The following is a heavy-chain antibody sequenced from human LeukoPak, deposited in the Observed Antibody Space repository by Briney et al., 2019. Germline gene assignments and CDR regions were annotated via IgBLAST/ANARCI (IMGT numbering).Heavy chain of an antibody. CDR1: GYTFTSYG. D-gene: IGHD6-13*01. CDR3: AREALSWQLVPYYYYGMDV. Sequence: ASVKVSCKASGYTFTSYGISWVRQAPGQGLEWMAWISAYNGNTNYAQKLQGRVTMTTDTSTSTAYMELRSLRSDDTAVYYCAREALSWQLVPYYYYGMDVWGQGTTVTVSS. J-gene: IGHJ6*02. CDR2: ISAYNGNT. V-gene: IGHV1-18*01.